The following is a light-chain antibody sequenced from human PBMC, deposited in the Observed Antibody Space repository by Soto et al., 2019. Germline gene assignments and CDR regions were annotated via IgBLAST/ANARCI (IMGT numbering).Light chain of an antibody. J-gene: IGKJ1*01. CDR2: AAS. V-gene: IGKV1-12*01. CDR3: QQVNSFPQT. Sequence: DIQMTQSPSSVSASVGDRVTITCRASQGIGSWLAWYQQKPGKAPKLLISAASSLQSGVPTRFSGSGSGTDFTLTIWSLQPEDFATYYCQQVNSFPQTFGQGTKVEVK. CDR1: QGIGSW.